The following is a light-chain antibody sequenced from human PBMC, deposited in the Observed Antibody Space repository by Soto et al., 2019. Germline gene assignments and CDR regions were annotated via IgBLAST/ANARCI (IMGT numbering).Light chain of an antibody. CDR3: KQYGRSPRVLFT. V-gene: IGKV3-20*01. Sequence: EIVLTQSPGTLSLSPGERATLSCRASQSVYSNYLAWYQQKPGQAPRLLIYAASRRATGIPDRFSGSGSGTDFTLTISRLEPEDSAVYYCKQYGRSPRVLFTFGPGTKVDIK. J-gene: IGKJ3*01. CDR1: QSVYSNY. CDR2: AAS.